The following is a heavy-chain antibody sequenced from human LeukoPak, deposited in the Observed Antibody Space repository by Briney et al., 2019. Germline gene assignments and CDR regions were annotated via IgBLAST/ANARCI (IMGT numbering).Heavy chain of an antibody. CDR1: GYTFTSYG. Sequence: SVKVSCKASGYTFTSYGISWVRQAPGQGLEWMGGIIPIFGTANYAQKFQGRVTITADESTSTAYMELSSLRSEDTAVYYCARGQLLIAFDIWGQGTMVTVSS. CDR2: IIPIFGTA. J-gene: IGHJ3*02. D-gene: IGHD2-8*01. V-gene: IGHV1-69*13. CDR3: ARGQLLIAFDI.